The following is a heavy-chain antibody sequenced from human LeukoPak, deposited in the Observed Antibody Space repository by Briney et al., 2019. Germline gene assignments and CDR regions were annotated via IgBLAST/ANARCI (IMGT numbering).Heavy chain of an antibody. CDR3: AKAADVLLWFGEPGGYYFDY. CDR2: ISGSGGST. Sequence: PGGSLRLSCAASGLTFSSYAMSWVRQAPGKGLEWVSAISGSGGSTYYADSVKGRFTISRDNSKNTLYLQMNSLRAEDTAVYYCAKAADVLLWFGEPGGYYFDYWGQGTLVTVSS. D-gene: IGHD3-10*01. V-gene: IGHV3-23*01. CDR1: GLTFSSYA. J-gene: IGHJ4*02.